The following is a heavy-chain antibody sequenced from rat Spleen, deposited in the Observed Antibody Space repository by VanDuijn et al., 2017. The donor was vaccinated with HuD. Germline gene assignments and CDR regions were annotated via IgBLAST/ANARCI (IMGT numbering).Heavy chain of an antibody. CDR2: IIYDGSST. CDR3: ARDNYDGTYYYGFAC. J-gene: IGHJ2*01. D-gene: IGHD1-12*02. V-gene: IGHV5-17*01. Sequence: EVKLVESGGGLVQPGRSLKLSCAASGFTFSDYAMAWVRQAPKKGLEWVATIIYDGSSTYYRDSVKGRFTISRENAKSTLYLQMNSLRSEDTATYYCARDNYDGTYYYGFACWGQGVMVTVSS. CDR1: GFTFSDYA.